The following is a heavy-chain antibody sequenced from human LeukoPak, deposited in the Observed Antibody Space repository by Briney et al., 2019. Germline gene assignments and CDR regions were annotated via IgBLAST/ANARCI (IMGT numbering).Heavy chain of an antibody. J-gene: IGHJ1*01. D-gene: IGHD3-3*01. CDR2: ISGSGGST. Sequence: QPGGSLRLSCAASGFTFSNYAMNWVRQAPGKGLEWVSAISGSGGSTYYADSVKGRFTISRDNSKNTLYLQMKSLRAEDTAVYYCAKSLDFWSGYYLHWGQDTLVTVSS. V-gene: IGHV3-23*01. CDR1: GFTFSNYA. CDR3: AKSLDFWSGYYLH.